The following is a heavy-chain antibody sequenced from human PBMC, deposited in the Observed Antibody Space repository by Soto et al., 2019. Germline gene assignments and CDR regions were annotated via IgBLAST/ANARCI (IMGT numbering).Heavy chain of an antibody. D-gene: IGHD3-16*01. CDR2: ISSSSSYT. CDR1: GFTFSDYY. CDR3: ARAGEGSSPSPFDY. J-gene: IGHJ4*02. V-gene: IGHV3-11*06. Sequence: GGSLRLSCAASGFTFSDYYMSWIRQAPGKGLEWVSYISSSSSYTNYADSVKGRFTISRDNAKNSLYLQMNSLRAEYPAVYYCARAGEGSSPSPFDYWGQGTLVTVSS.